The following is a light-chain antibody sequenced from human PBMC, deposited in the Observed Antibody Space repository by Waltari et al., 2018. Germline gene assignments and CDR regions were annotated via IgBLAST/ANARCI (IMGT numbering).Light chain of an antibody. CDR3: SSYTTSSTWV. CDR1: SSDVGGQHN. J-gene: IGLJ3*02. V-gene: IGLV2-14*01. CDR2: EVA. Sequence: QSALTQPASVSGSPGQSITISCTGTSSDVGGQHNVSWYQQYPGKAPKLIIYEVANRPSGVSNRFSGSKSGNMASLTISGLQAEDEADYYCSSYTTSSTWVFGGGTKLTVL.